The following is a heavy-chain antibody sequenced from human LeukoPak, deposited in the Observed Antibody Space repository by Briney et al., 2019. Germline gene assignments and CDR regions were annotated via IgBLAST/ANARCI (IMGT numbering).Heavy chain of an antibody. CDR2: INPNSGGT. Sequence: ASVKVSCKASGYTFTDYYIVWVRQAPGQGREWMGWINPNSGGTKYAQKFQGRVTMTRDTSINTGYMELSSLRSDDTAVYYCARVRDYSSSSLDYWGRGTLVTVSS. V-gene: IGHV1-2*02. CDR3: ARVRDYSSSSLDY. CDR1: GYTFTDYY. J-gene: IGHJ4*02. D-gene: IGHD6-6*01.